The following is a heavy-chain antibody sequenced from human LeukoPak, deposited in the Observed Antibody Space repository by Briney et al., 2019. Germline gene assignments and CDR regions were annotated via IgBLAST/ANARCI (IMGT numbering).Heavy chain of an antibody. CDR3: ARYTDHYYFDY. CDR1: GYSFTNYW. D-gene: IGHD1-1*01. Sequence: HGESLKISCKGSGYSFTNYWIGWVRQMPGKGLEWMGIIYPGDSDTRYSPSFQGQVTISADKSISTAYLQWSSLNTSDTAMYYCARYTDHYYFDYWGQGTLVTVSS. V-gene: IGHV5-51*01. J-gene: IGHJ4*02. CDR2: IYPGDSDT.